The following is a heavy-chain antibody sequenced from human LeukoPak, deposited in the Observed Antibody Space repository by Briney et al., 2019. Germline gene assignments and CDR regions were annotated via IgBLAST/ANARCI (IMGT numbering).Heavy chain of an antibody. D-gene: IGHD6-19*01. CDR2: IYYSGST. Sequence: SETLSLTCTVSGGSIGSSGYYWGWIRQPPGKGLEWIGSIYYSGSTYYSPSLKSRVTISVDTSKNQFSLKLSSVTAADTAIYYCARHSSIRSPFVYWGQGTRVTVSS. CDR3: ARHSSIRSPFVY. V-gene: IGHV4-39*01. J-gene: IGHJ4*02. CDR1: GGSIGSSGYY.